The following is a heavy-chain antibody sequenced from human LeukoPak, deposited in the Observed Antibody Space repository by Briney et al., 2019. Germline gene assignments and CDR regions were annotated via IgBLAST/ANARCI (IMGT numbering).Heavy chain of an antibody. V-gene: IGHV3-21*01. J-gene: IGHJ4*02. CDR3: ARNIPVGNYYFDY. Sequence: GGSLRLSCAASGFTFSNYAMSWVRLRQAPGKGLEWVSSISGTSTYIYYADSVKGRFTISRDNAKNSLYLQMNSLRAEDTAVYYCARNIPVGNYYFDYWGQGVLVTVSS. CDR2: ISGTSTYI. D-gene: IGHD2-21*01. CDR1: GFTFSNYA.